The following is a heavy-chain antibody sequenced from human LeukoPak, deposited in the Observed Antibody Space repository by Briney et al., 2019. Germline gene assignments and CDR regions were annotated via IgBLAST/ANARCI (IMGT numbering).Heavy chain of an antibody. CDR3: ARAVIVVAAANQRTWFDP. V-gene: IGHV4-38-2*02. J-gene: IGHJ5*02. CDR2: INHSGIT. Sequence: PSETLSLTCTVSGYSISSGYYWTWIRQTPGKGLEWIGEINHSGITDYNPSLRSRVTISVDTSKNQFSLKLSSVTAADTAIYYCARAVIVVAAANQRTWFDPWGQGTLVTVSS. CDR1: GYSISSGYY. D-gene: IGHD2-15*01.